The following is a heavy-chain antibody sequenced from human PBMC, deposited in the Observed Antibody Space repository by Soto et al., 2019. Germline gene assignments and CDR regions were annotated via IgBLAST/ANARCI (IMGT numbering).Heavy chain of an antibody. Sequence: SETLSLTCTVSSGSISSSSYYWGWIRQPPGKGLEWIGSIYYSGSTYYNPSLKSRVTISVDTSKNQFSLKLSSVTAADTAVYYCARHEPRERLSPYYYFDYWGQGTLVTVSS. CDR3: ARHEPRERLSPYYYFDY. D-gene: IGHD2-21*01. CDR2: IYYSGST. J-gene: IGHJ4*02. CDR1: SGSISSSSYY. V-gene: IGHV4-39*01.